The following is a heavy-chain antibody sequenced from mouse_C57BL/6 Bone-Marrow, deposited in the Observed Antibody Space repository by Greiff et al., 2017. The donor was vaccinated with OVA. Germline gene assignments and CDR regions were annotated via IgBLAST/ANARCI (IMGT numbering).Heavy chain of an antibody. CDR2: IYYSGTI. V-gene: IGHV3-5*01. Sequence: QLQQSGPGLVKPSQTVFLTCTVTGISITTGNYRWSWIRQFPGNKLEWIGYIYYSGTITYNPSLTSRTTITRDTPKNQFFLEMNSLTAEDTATYYCARVLVEGTYYAMDYWGQGTSVTVSS. J-gene: IGHJ4*01. CDR3: ARVLVEGTYYAMDY. CDR1: GISITTGNYR.